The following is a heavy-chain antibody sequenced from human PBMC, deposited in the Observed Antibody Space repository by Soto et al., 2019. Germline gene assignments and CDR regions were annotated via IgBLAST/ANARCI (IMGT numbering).Heavy chain of an antibody. J-gene: IGHJ4*02. D-gene: IGHD3-16*01. CDR3: VRDKTWGSGFDY. V-gene: IGHV1-18*04. Sequence: QVQLEQSGAEVKKPGASVKVSCKVSGYTFSSYGISWVRQAPGQGLEWVGWISGYSDKTNYARRIQGRDTMTTDTSTSTACMELRSLTSDDTAMYFCVRDKTWGSGFDYWGQGPLVTVSS. CDR1: GYTFSSYG. CDR2: ISGYSDKT.